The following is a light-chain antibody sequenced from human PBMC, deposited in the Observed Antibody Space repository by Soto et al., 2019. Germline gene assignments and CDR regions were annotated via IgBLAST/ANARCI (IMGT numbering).Light chain of an antibody. Sequence: EIVLTQSPGTLSLSPGERATLSCRASQSVSSSYLAWYQQKPGQAPRLLIYGASRRATGIPDRFSGSGSGTDFTLTISRPEPEDFAVYYCQQYGSSPPYTFGQGTKLEIK. CDR2: GAS. V-gene: IGKV3-20*01. J-gene: IGKJ2*01. CDR3: QQYGSSPPYT. CDR1: QSVSSSY.